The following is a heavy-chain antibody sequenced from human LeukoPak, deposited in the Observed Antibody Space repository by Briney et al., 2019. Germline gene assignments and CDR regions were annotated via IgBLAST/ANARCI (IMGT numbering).Heavy chain of an antibody. CDR3: ARDRLTAAAEAFDY. CDR2: IIPILGIA. V-gene: IGHV1-69*04. D-gene: IGHD6-13*01. Sequence: GASVKVSCKASGGTFSSYAVSWVRQAPGQGLEWMGRIIPILGIANYAQKFQGRVTITADKSTSTAYMELSSLRSEDTAVYYCARDRLTAAAEAFDYWGQGTLVTVSS. CDR1: GGTFSSYA. J-gene: IGHJ4*02.